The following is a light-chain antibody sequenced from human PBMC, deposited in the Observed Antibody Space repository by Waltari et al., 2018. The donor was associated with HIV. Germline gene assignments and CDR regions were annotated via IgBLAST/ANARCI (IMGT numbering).Light chain of an antibody. Sequence: DIQMTQSPSTLSASVGDRATITCRASQSVSSWLAWYQQKPGKAPKLLIYKASTLESGVPSRFSGSGSGTEFTLTISSLQPDDFATYYCQQYNSYWTFGQ. CDR2: KAS. V-gene: IGKV1-5*03. J-gene: IGKJ1*01. CDR3: QQYNSYWT. CDR1: QSVSSW.